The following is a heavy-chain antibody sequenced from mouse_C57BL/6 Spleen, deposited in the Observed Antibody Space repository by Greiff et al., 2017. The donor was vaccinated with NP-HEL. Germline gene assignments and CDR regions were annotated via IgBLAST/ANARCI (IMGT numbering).Heavy chain of an antibody. V-gene: IGHV1-72*01. Sequence: QVQLQQPGAELVKPGASVKLSCKASGYTFTSYWMHWVKQRPGRGLEWIGRIDPNSGGTKYNEKFKSKATLTVDKPSSTAYMQLSILTSEDSAVYYCAREGLRRFDYWGQGTTLTVSS. CDR2: IDPNSGGT. D-gene: IGHD2-2*01. J-gene: IGHJ2*01. CDR3: AREGLRRFDY. CDR1: GYTFTSYW.